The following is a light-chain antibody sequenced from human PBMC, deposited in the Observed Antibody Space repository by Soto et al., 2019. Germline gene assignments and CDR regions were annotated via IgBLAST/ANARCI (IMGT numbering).Light chain of an antibody. CDR3: QQSYSTPPT. V-gene: IGKV1-39*01. CDR1: HSISSY. Sequence: DIQMTQSPSSLSASVGDRVTITCRASHSISSYLNWYQQKTGKDHKLLIYAASSLQSGVPSRFSGNGSGTDFTLTISSLQTEDFATYYCQQSYSTPPTFGQGTRLEI. J-gene: IGKJ5*01. CDR2: AAS.